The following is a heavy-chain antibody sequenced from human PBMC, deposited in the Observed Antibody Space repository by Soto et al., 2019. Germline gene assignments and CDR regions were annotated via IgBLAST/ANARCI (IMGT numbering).Heavy chain of an antibody. Sequence: PSETLSLTCTVSGGSISSGDYYWSWIRQPPGKGLEWIGYIYYSGSTYYNPSLKSRVTISVDTSKNQFSLKLSSVTAADTAVYYCARFYCSSTSCYGAPANWFDPWGQGTLVTVSS. CDR1: GGSISSGDYY. D-gene: IGHD2-2*01. J-gene: IGHJ5*02. V-gene: IGHV4-30-4*01. CDR3: ARFYCSSTSCYGAPANWFDP. CDR2: IYYSGST.